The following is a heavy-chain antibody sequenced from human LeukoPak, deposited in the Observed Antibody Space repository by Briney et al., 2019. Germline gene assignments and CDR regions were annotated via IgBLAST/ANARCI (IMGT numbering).Heavy chain of an antibody. CDR1: GGSISSSSYY. D-gene: IGHD3-9*01. CDR3: ARDGRYFDMDV. V-gene: IGHV4-39*07. J-gene: IGHJ6*03. Sequence: SETLSLTCTVSGGSISSSSYYWGWIRQPPGKGLEWIGSIYYSGSTYYNPSLKSRVTISVDTSKNQFSLKLSSVTAADTAVYYCARDGRYFDMDVWGKGTTVTISS. CDR2: IYYSGST.